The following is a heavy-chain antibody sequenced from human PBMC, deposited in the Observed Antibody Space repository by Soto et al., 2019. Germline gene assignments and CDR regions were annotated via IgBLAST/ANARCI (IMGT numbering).Heavy chain of an antibody. D-gene: IGHD2-2*01. CDR1: GFTFSSFW. V-gene: IGHV3-74*01. CDR3: ARGGVPLAMSY. CDR2: INSDGSNT. J-gene: IGHJ4*02. Sequence: EVQLVESGGGLVQPGGSLRLSCAASGFTFSSFWMHWVRQAPGEGLLWVSRINSDGSNTNYADSVKGRFTISRDNAKNTLYLQMNSLRAEDTAVYYCARGGVPLAMSYWGQGTLVTVSS.